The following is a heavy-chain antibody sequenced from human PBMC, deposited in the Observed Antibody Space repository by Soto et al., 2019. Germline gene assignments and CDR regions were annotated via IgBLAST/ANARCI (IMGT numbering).Heavy chain of an antibody. V-gene: IGHV4-4*02. D-gene: IGHD3-22*01. CDR1: GGSISSSNW. J-gene: IGHJ6*02. CDR2: IYHSGST. CDR3: ARAPLGDYYDSSGYPTYGMDV. Sequence: SETLSLTCAVSGGSISSSNWWSWVRQPPGXGLEWIGEIYHSGSTNYNPSLKSRVTISVDKSKNQFSLKLSSVTAADTAVYYCARAPLGDYYDSSGYPTYGMDVWGQGTTVTVSS.